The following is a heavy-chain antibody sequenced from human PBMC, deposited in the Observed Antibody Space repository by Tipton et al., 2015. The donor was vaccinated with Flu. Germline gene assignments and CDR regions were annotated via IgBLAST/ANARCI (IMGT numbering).Heavy chain of an antibody. CDR1: GGSFSGDY. CDR3: ARDRGWFGELDGFDP. J-gene: IGHJ5*02. CDR2: VNHSGST. Sequence: TLSLTCVVYGGSFSGDYCSWIRQPPGKGLEWIGEVNHSGSTNYNPSLKSRVTISVDTSKNQFSLKLDSVTAADTAVYYCARDRGWFGELDGFDPWGQGTLVTVSS. V-gene: IGHV4-34*01. D-gene: IGHD3-10*01.